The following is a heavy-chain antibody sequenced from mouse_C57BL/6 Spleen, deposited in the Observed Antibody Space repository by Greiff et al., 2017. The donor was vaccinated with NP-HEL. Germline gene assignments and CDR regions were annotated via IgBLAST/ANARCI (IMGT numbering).Heavy chain of an antibody. CDR3: ARGEYYYGSSSYFDV. V-gene: IGHV1-76*01. J-gene: IGHJ1*03. Sequence: VQLQQSGAELVRPGASVKLSCKASGYTFTDYYINWVKQRPGQGLEWIARIYPGSGNTYYNEKFKGKATLTAEKSSSTAYMQLSSLTSEDSAVYFCARGEYYYGSSSYFDVWGTGTTVTVSS. D-gene: IGHD1-1*01. CDR2: IYPGSGNT. CDR1: GYTFTDYY.